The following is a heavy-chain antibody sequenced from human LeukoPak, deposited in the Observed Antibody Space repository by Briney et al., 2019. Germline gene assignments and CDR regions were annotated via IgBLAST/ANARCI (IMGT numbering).Heavy chain of an antibody. CDR1: GFTFSIYW. J-gene: IGHJ4*02. CDR2: IKQDGSEK. D-gene: IGHD4/OR15-4a*01. CDR3: ARDPYGGPFDY. V-gene: IGHV3-7*01. Sequence: SLRLSCAASGFTFSIYWTSCVRQAPGKGLEGVANIKQDGSEKYYVDSVKGRFTISRDNAKNSLYLQMNSLRAEDTAVYYCARDPYGGPFDYWGQGTLVTVSS.